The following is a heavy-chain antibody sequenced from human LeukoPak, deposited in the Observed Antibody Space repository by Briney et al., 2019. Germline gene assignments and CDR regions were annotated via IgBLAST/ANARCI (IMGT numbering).Heavy chain of an antibody. CDR3: ARGTALRLGELSSRFKKNSYYYGMDV. D-gene: IGHD3-16*02. V-gene: IGHV1-18*01. J-gene: IGHJ6*02. CDR1: GYTFTSYG. Sequence: GASVKVSCKASGYTFTSYGISWVRQAPGQGLEWMGWISAYNGNTNYAQKLQGRVTMTTDTSTSTAYMELRSLRSDDTAVYYCARGTALRLGELSSRFKKNSYYYGMDVWGQGTTVTVSS. CDR2: ISAYNGNT.